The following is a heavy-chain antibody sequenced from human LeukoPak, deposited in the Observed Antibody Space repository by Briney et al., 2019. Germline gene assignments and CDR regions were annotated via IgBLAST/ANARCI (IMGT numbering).Heavy chain of an antibody. CDR2: IRSKTKDYAT. CDR3: TRTTVVTAAFDY. J-gene: IGHJ4*02. Sequence: GGSLRLPCAASGFTISGSAMHWVRQAPGEGLEWVGRIRSKTKDYATAYAASVTGRFTVSRDDSKNTAYLQMNSLKTEDTAVYYCTRTTVVTAAFDYWGQGTLVTVSS. D-gene: IGHD4-23*01. CDR1: GFTISGSA. V-gene: IGHV3-73*01.